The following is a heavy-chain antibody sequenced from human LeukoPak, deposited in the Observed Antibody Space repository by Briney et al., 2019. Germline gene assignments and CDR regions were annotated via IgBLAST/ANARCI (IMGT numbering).Heavy chain of an antibody. CDR2: INPNSGGT. CDR1: GYTFTGYY. CDR3: AREWDYYDSSGYLTD. D-gene: IGHD3-22*01. Sequence: ASVKVSCKASGYTFTGYYMHWVRQAPGPGLEWMGWINPNSGGTNYAQKFQGRVTMTRDTSISTAYMELSRLRSDDTGVYYCAREWDYYDSSGYLTDWGQGTLVTVP. V-gene: IGHV1-2*02. J-gene: IGHJ4*02.